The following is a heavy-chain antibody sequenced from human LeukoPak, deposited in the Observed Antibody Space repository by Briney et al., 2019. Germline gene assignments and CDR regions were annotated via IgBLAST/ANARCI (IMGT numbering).Heavy chain of an antibody. J-gene: IGHJ4*02. V-gene: IGHV3-9*01. CDR2: IAWNSGNT. CDR3: AKDMNSYGSGSSYNPWGPFDS. D-gene: IGHD3-10*01. CDR1: GFTFDNYA. Sequence: GGSLRLSCAASGFTFDNYAMHWVRQAPGKGLEWVSGIAWNSGNTGFADSVKGRFTISRDNAEHSLYLQMNSLRPEDTALYYCAKDMNSYGSGSSYNPWGPFDSWGQGTLVTVSS.